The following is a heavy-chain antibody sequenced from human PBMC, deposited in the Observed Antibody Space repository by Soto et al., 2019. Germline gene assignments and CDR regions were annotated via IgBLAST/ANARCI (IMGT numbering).Heavy chain of an antibody. CDR1: EFTFSSCS. Sequence: GGSLRLSCSASEFTFSSCSMSWVRQAPGKGLEWVSAINVGGGDTYYTNSVKGRFTISRDNSKNTLYLQMNSLRAEDTAVYYCARRGPGTYFDYWGQGTLVTVS. CDR2: INVGGGDT. CDR3: ARRGPGTYFDY. D-gene: IGHD6-13*01. J-gene: IGHJ4*02. V-gene: IGHV3-23*01.